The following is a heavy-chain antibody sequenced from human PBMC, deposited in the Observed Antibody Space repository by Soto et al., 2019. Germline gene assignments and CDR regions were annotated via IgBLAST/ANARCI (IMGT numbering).Heavy chain of an antibody. Sequence: QVQLVESGGGVVQPGRSLRLSCAASGFTFSSYAMHWVRQAPGKGLGWVAVISYDGSNKYYADSVKGRFTISRDNSKNTLYLQMNSLRAEDTAVYYCARDRSRSSDAFDIWGQGTMVTVSS. CDR2: ISYDGSNK. J-gene: IGHJ3*02. V-gene: IGHV3-30-3*01. CDR3: ARDRSRSSDAFDI. CDR1: GFTFSSYA.